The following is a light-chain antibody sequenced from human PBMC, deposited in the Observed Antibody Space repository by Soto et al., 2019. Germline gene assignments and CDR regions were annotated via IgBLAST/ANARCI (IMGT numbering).Light chain of an antibody. CDR3: LLPYSGARVWV. CDR1: TGAVTGSHY. Sequence: QAVVTQEPSLTVSPGGTVTLTCGSSTGAVTGSHYPYWLQQKPGQGPRTLIYNTNNKQSWTPARFSGSLLGGKAALTLSGAQPDDEADSHCLLPYSGARVWVFGGGTKVTVL. CDR2: NTN. V-gene: IGLV7-46*01. J-gene: IGLJ3*02.